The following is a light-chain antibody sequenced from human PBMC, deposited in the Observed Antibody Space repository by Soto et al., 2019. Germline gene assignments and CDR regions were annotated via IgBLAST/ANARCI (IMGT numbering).Light chain of an antibody. CDR2: EVT. CDR1: FSDVGGYDY. J-gene: IGLJ1*01. CDR3: SSHTSGSTRV. V-gene: IGLV2-14*01. Sequence: QSVLTQPASVSGSPGQSIAISCTGTFSDVGGYDYVSWYQQHPDKAPTLMIYEVTKRPSGVSNRFSGSKSGNTASLTISGLQPEDEADYYCSSHTSGSTRVFGSGTKVTVL.